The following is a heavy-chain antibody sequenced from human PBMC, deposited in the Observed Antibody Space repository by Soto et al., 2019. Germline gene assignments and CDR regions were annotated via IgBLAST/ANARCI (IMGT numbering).Heavy chain of an antibody. CDR1: GFTFDSYP. V-gene: IGHV3-30*14. CDR3: ARAEYSSSWSPYYYYYGMDV. J-gene: IGHJ6*02. Sequence: QVQLVESGGGVVQPGRSLRLSCAVSGFTFDSYPTHWVRQAPGKGLEWVAVVSYDGTKEYYADSVKGRFTISRDNSKSTLSLQMNSLRADDTAVYYCARAEYSSSWSPYYYYYGMDVWGQGTTVTVSS. D-gene: IGHD6-13*01. CDR2: VSYDGTKE.